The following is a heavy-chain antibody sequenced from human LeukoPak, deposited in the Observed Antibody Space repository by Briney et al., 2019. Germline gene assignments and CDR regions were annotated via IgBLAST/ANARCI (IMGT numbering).Heavy chain of an antibody. CDR3: ARSSGWYLYYYYYYMDV. J-gene: IGHJ6*03. CDR2: MNPNSGNT. CDR1: GYTYTSYD. D-gene: IGHD6-19*01. V-gene: IGHV1-8*01. Sequence: ASVKVSCKSSGYTYTSYDINWVRQATGQALEWMGWMNPNSGNTGYAQKFQGRVTMTRNTSISTAYMELSSLRSEDTAVYYCARSSGWYLYYYYYYMDVWGKGTTVTISS.